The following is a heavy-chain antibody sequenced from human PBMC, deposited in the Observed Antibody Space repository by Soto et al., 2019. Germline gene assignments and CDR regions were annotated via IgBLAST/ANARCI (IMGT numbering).Heavy chain of an antibody. V-gene: IGHV1-3*01. Sequence: ASVKVSCKASGYTFTSYAMHWVRQAPGQRLEWMGWINAGNGNTKYSQKFQGRVTITRDTSASTAYMELSSLRSEDTAVYYCARDPDPYCSGGSCYSGYWFDPWGQGTLVTVSS. D-gene: IGHD2-15*01. J-gene: IGHJ5*02. CDR2: INAGNGNT. CDR1: GYTFTSYA. CDR3: ARDPDPYCSGGSCYSGYWFDP.